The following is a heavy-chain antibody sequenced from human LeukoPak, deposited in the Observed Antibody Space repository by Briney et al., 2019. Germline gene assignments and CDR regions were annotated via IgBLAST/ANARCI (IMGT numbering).Heavy chain of an antibody. D-gene: IGHD1-26*01. CDR3: ARDREFDY. Sequence: LSGGSLRLSCAASGFTVSSNYMSWVRQAPGKGLEWVSVIYSGGSTYYADSVKGRFTISRDNSKNTLYLQMNSLRAEDAAVYYCARDREFDYWGQGTLVTVSS. CDR2: IYSGGST. J-gene: IGHJ4*02. CDR1: GFTVSSNY. V-gene: IGHV3-66*01.